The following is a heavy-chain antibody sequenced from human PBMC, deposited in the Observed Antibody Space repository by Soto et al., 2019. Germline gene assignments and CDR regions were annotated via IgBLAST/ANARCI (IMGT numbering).Heavy chain of an antibody. J-gene: IGHJ4*02. Sequence: PGGSLRLSXAPSAFTFSSYGIHCVRQARGKGLEWVALISYDGGNEKYTDSVKDRFTISRDDSHNVAYLQMSSLRTEDTAMYHCAKDRYSGTYPTDFDYWGQGSLGTVSS. CDR2: ISYDGGNE. D-gene: IGHD1-26*01. V-gene: IGHV3-30*18. CDR3: AKDRYSGTYPTDFDY. CDR1: AFTFSSYG.